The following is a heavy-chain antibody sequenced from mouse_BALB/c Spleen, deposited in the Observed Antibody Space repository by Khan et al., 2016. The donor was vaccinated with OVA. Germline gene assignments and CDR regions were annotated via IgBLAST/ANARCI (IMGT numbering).Heavy chain of an antibody. CDR1: GYSITSDYA. Sequence: VQLQQSGPGLVKPSQSLSITCTVTGYSITSDYAWNWIRQFPGNKLEWMGYITYSGSTSYNPSLKRRISITRDTSKNQFFLQLNSVTTEDTATYYCAMGRTYWGQGTLVTVSA. CDR2: ITYSGST. CDR3: AMGRTY. J-gene: IGHJ3*01. D-gene: IGHD4-1*01. V-gene: IGHV3-2*02.